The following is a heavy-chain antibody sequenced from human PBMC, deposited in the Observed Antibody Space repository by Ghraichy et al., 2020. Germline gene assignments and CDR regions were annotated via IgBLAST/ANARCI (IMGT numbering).Heavy chain of an antibody. J-gene: IGHJ4*02. Sequence: ASVKVSCKASGYTFTAYHLHWVRQAPGQGLEWMGRINPDSGGANYAQNFQARVTMTRDTSISTAYMELSRLKSDDTAVYYCARGMDTAIISFFDYWGQGSLVTVSS. CDR1: GYTFTAYH. CDR3: ARGMDTAIISFFDY. D-gene: IGHD5-18*01. CDR2: INPDSGGA. V-gene: IGHV1-2*06.